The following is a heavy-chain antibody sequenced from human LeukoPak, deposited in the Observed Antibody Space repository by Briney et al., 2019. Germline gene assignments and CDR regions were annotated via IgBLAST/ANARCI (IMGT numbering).Heavy chain of an antibody. Sequence: RASEALSLTCTVSGGSISSYYWSWIRQPPGKGLEWIGEINHSGSTNYNPSLKSRVTISVDTSKNQFSLKLSSVTAADTAVYYCARSCRVLDIVATIRARLGGNGFDIWGQGTMVTVSS. CDR2: INHSGST. CDR1: GGSISSYY. V-gene: IGHV4-34*01. D-gene: IGHD5-12*01. J-gene: IGHJ3*02. CDR3: ARSCRVLDIVATIRARLGGNGFDI.